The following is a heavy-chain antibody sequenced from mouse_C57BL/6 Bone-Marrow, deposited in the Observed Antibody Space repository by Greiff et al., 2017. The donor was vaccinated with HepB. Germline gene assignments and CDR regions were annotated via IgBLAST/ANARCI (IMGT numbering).Heavy chain of an antibody. Sequence: FQLQQPGAELVMPGASVKLSCKASGYTFTSYWMHWVKQRPGQGLEWFGEIDPSDSYTNYNQNFKGKSTLTVAKSSSTPYMQRSSLTSEDSAVYYCARSGVGRGYFDVWGTGTTVTVSS. J-gene: IGHJ1*03. CDR1: GYTFTSYW. CDR3: ARSGVGRGYFDV. D-gene: IGHD4-1*01. V-gene: IGHV1-69*01. CDR2: IDPSDSYT.